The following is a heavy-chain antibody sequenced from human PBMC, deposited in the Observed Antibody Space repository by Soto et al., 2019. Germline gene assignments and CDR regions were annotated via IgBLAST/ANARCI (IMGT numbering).Heavy chain of an antibody. CDR2: ISGSGGST. D-gene: IGHD3-22*01. CDR1: GFTFSSYA. J-gene: IGHJ4*02. Sequence: GVLRLSCAASGFTFSSYAMSWVRQAPGKGLEWVSAISGSGGSTYYADSVKGRFTISRDNSKNTLYLQMNSLRAEDTAVYYCAKDYYYDSSGYYSVFDYWGQGTLVTVSS. CDR3: AKDYYYDSSGYYSVFDY. V-gene: IGHV3-23*01.